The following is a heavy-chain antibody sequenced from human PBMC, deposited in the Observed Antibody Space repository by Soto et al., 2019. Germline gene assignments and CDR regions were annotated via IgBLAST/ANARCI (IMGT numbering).Heavy chain of an antibody. V-gene: IGHV5-51*01. J-gene: IGHJ3*01. Sequence: GESLKISCKGSGYSFTTYWIGWVRQMPGKGLEWMGIIYPGDSDTRYSPSFQGQVTISADKSINTAYLQWSSLKASDTAMFYCAKTRTGDRDGFDFWGQGTMVTVSS. D-gene: IGHD1-26*01. CDR3: AKTRTGDRDGFDF. CDR1: GYSFTTYW. CDR2: IYPGDSDT.